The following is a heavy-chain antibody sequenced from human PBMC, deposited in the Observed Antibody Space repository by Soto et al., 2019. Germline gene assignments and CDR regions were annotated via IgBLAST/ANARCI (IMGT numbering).Heavy chain of an antibody. V-gene: IGHV3-21*01. CDR1: GFTFSTYG. CDR3: ARSGLALPYSASHWFDP. Sequence: PGGSLRLSYAASGFTFSTYGMNWVRQASGKGLEWLSSISDSGHYIYYADSVKGRFTISRDNAKNSLFLQMNSLRGEDTAVYYCARSGLALPYSASHWFDPWGHGTLVTVSS. CDR2: ISDSGHYI. D-gene: IGHD3-22*01. J-gene: IGHJ5*02.